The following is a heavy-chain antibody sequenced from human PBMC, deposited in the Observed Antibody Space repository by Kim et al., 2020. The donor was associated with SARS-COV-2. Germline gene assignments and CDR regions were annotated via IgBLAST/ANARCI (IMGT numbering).Heavy chain of an antibody. CDR2: ISGSGGST. CDR3: AKVGVRYYDSSGYYPDSNVDY. V-gene: IGHV3-23*01. D-gene: IGHD3-22*01. Sequence: GGSLRLSCAASGFTFSSYAMSWVRQAPGKGLEWVSAISGSGGSTYYADSVKGRFTISRDNSKNTLYLQMNSLRAEDTAVYYCAKVGVRYYDSSGYYPDSNVDYWGQGTLVTVSS. CDR1: GFTFSSYA. J-gene: IGHJ4*02.